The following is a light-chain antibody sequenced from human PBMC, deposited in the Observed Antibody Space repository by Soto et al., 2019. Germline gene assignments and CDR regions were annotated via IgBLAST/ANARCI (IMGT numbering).Light chain of an antibody. Sequence: EIVLTQSPATLSLSPGERATLSCRASQSVSNYLAWYQQKPGQAPRLLIYDASTRATGIPARFSGSGSGTDYTLSISSLEAEDFAVYYCQHRDNWSYIFGQGTKLEMK. CDR1: QSVSNY. V-gene: IGKV3-11*01. CDR2: DAS. CDR3: QHRDNWSYI. J-gene: IGKJ2*01.